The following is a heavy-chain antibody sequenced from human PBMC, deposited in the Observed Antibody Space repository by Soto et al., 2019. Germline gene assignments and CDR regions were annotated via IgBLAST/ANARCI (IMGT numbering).Heavy chain of an antibody. V-gene: IGHV3-33*01. J-gene: IGHJ4*02. CDR2: IWYDGSNK. D-gene: IGHD6-19*01. CDR3: ARDLSGYSSGYFDY. Sequence: GGSLRLSCAASGFTFSSYGMHWVRQAPGKGLEWVAVIWYDGSNKYYADSVKGRFTISRDNSKNTLYLQMNSLRAEDTAVYYCARDLSGYSSGYFDYWGQGTLVTVSS. CDR1: GFTFSSYG.